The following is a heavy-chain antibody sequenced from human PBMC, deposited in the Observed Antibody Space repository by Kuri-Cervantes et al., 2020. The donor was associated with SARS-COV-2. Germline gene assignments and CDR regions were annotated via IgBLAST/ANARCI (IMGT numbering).Heavy chain of an antibody. CDR2: IIPIFGTA. V-gene: IGHV1-69*13. J-gene: IGHJ6*01. CDR3: ARALYSSSWYVLYYYGMDV. CDR1: GGTFSSYA. D-gene: IGHD6-13*01. Sequence: SVKVSCKASGGTFSSYAISWVRQAPGQGLEWMGGIIPIFGTANYAQKFQGRVTITADESTSTAYMELSSLRSEDTAVYYCARALYSSSWYVLYYYGMDVWGQGTTVT.